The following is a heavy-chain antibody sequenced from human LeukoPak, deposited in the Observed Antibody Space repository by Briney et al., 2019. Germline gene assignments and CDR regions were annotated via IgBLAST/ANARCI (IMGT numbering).Heavy chain of an antibody. Sequence: GGSLRLSCAASGFTFSSYSMNWVRQAPGKGLELVSSISSSSSYIYYADSVKGRFTISRDNAKDSLYLQMNSLRAEDTAVYYCAGRSGSGDYFDYWGQGTLVTVSS. V-gene: IGHV3-21*01. D-gene: IGHD4-17*01. J-gene: IGHJ4*02. CDR2: ISSSSSYI. CDR1: GFTFSSYS. CDR3: AGRSGSGDYFDY.